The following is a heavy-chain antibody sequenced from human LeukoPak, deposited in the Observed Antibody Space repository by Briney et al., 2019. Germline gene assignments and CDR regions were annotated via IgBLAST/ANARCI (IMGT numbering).Heavy chain of an antibody. CDR2: IYWNVDK. Sequence: SGPTLVNPTQTLTLTCTFSGFSLSTSGVGVGWIRQPPGKALEWLSLIYWNVDKRYSPSLKSRFTITKDTSKNQVVLTMTNMDPVDTATYYCAHKPTVVTPVDYWGQGTLVTVSS. V-gene: IGHV2-5*01. D-gene: IGHD4-23*01. CDR1: GFSLSTSGVG. J-gene: IGHJ4*02. CDR3: AHKPTVVTPVDY.